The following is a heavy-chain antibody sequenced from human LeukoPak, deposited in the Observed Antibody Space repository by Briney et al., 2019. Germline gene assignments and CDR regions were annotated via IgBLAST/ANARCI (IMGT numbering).Heavy chain of an antibody. CDR2: IYCSGST. D-gene: IGHD6-13*01. CDR3: ARHSGPYGSSWFDY. J-gene: IGHJ4*02. Sequence: PSETLSLTCTVSGGSISSSSYYWGWIRQPPGKGLEWIGSIYCSGSTYYNPSLKSRVTISVDTSKNQFSLKRSSVTAADTAVYYCARHSGPYGSSWFDYWGQGTLVTVSS. V-gene: IGHV4-39*01. CDR1: GGSISSSSYY.